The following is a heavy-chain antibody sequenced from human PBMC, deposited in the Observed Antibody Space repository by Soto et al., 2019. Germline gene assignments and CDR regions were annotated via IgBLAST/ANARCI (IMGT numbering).Heavy chain of an antibody. D-gene: IGHD6-13*01. CDR2: INHSGST. CDR1: GGSFSGYY. Sequence: SETLSLTCAVYGGSFSGYYWSWIRQPPGKGLEWIGEINHSGSTNYNPSLKSRVTISVDTSKDQFSLKLSSVTAANTAVYYCARGAAIAAAGTGYFQHWGQGTLVTVSS. CDR3: ARGAAIAAAGTGYFQH. V-gene: IGHV4-34*01. J-gene: IGHJ1*01.